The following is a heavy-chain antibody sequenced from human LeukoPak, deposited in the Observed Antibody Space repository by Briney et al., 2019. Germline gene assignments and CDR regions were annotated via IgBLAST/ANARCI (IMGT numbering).Heavy chain of an antibody. J-gene: IGHJ4*02. Sequence: ASVKVSCKASRYTLTDYYLHWVRQAPGQGLEWMGRINPNNGGTNYAQKFQGRVTMTRDTSISTAYMELSSLRSDDTAVYYCASREYTSSSGYYWGQGTLVTVSS. D-gene: IGHD6-6*01. CDR1: RYTLTDYY. V-gene: IGHV1-2*06. CDR2: INPNNGGT. CDR3: ASREYTSSSGYY.